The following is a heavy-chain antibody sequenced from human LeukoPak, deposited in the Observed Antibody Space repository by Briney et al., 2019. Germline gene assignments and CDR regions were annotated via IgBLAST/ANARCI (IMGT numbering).Heavy chain of an antibody. CDR3: ARETGSSSLCWFDP. Sequence: PSETLSLTCAVYGGSFSGYYWSWIRQPPGKGLEWIGEIDHSGSTNYNPSLKSRVTISVDTSKNQFSLKLSSVTAADTAVYYCARETGSSSLCWFDPWGQGTLVTVSS. CDR1: GGSFSGYY. D-gene: IGHD6-6*01. CDR2: IDHSGST. V-gene: IGHV4-34*01. J-gene: IGHJ5*02.